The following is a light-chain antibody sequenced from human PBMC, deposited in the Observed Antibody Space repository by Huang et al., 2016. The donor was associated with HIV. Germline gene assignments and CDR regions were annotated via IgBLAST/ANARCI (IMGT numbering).Light chain of an antibody. Sequence: EIKMTQSPATLSVSPGGRVTLSCRASKNVRTNLAWYQQKNGQAPRPLIYDTSTRASGMPARCSGSGSGTEFTLTISGLQSEDFAIYYCQQYDKWPPGLTFGGGTKVEI. CDR3: QQYDKWPPGLT. J-gene: IGKJ4*01. CDR2: DTS. V-gene: IGKV3D-15*01. CDR1: KNVRTN.